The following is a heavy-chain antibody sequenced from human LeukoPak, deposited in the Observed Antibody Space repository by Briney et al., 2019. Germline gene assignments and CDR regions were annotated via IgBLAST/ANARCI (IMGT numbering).Heavy chain of an antibody. J-gene: IGHJ3*02. CDR2: IRYDGSNK. V-gene: IGHV3-30*02. CDR3: AKDQTWDVLRFLEWSPDDAFDI. CDR1: GFTFSTYG. D-gene: IGHD3-3*01. Sequence: GGSLRLSCAASGFTFSTYGMHWVRQAPGKGLEWVAFIRYDGSNKYYADSVKGRFTISRDNSKNTLYLQMNSLRAEDTAVYYCAKDQTWDVLRFLEWSPDDAFDIWGQGTMVTVSS.